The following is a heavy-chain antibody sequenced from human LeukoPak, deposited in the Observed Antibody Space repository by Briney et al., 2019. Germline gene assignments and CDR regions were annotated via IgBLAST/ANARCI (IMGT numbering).Heavy chain of an antibody. J-gene: IGHJ4*02. CDR1: GGSISSYY. V-gene: IGHV4-59*01. CDR3: ARVREMATITVWYYFDY. Sequence: SETLSLTCTVSGGSISSYYWSWIRQPPGKGLEWIGYIYYSGSTNYNPFLKSRVTISVDTSKNQFSLKLSSVTAADTAVYYCARVREMATITVWYYFDYWGQGTLVTVSS. D-gene: IGHD5-24*01. CDR2: IYYSGST.